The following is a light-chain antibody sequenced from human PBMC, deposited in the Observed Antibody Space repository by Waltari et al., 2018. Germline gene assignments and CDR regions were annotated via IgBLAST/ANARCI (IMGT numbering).Light chain of an antibody. CDR2: AAS. J-gene: IGKJ4*01. Sequence: IQLTQSPPFLSPSVGTGVPITCRASQGIGSYLAWYQQKPGKAPTLLIYAASTLQSGVPSRFSGSYSGTEFTLTISSLQPEDFASYFCQQLHSYPRTFGGGTKMEI. CDR3: QQLHSYPRT. V-gene: IGKV1-9*01. CDR1: QGIGSY.